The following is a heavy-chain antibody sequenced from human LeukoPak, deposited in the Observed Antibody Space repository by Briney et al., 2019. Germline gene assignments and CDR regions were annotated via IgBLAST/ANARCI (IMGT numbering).Heavy chain of an antibody. V-gene: IGHV3-23*01. CDR2: ISGSGGST. CDR1: GFTFSSYA. J-gene: IGHJ6*03. D-gene: IGHD3-10*01. CDR3: AKAMVRGVIYYYYMDV. Sequence: GGSLRLSCAASGFTFSSYAMSWVRQAPGKGLEWVSAISGSGGSTYYADSVKGRFTISRDNSKNTLYLQMNSLRAEDTAVCYCAKAMVRGVIYYYYMDVWGKGTTVTVSS.